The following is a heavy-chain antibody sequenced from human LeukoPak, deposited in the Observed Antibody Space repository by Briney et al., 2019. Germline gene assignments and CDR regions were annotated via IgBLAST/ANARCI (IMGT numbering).Heavy chain of an antibody. D-gene: IGHD3-3*01. CDR3: ARVRILGVVIFDY. CDR1: GVTISGYY. J-gene: IGHJ4*02. V-gene: IGHV4-59*01. Sequence: PSGTLSLTCTVSGVTISGYYWSRIRQPPGKGLEWIGYIYYSGRTNYNPSLKSRVIISVDTSKNQFSLKLTSVTAADTAVYYCARVRILGVVIFDYWGQGTLVTVSS. CDR2: IYYSGRT.